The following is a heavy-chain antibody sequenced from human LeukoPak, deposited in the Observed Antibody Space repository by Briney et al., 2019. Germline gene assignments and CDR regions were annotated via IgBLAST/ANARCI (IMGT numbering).Heavy chain of an antibody. J-gene: IGHJ4*02. Sequence: SETLSLTCTLSGGSISTYYWGWIRQAPGKGLEWIGYIYHSGSTNYNPSLKSRVTISVDTSKNQFSLKLSSVTAADTAVYYCARGGGYASPIGYWGQGALVTVSS. V-gene: IGHV4-59*01. D-gene: IGHD5-12*01. CDR1: GGSISTYY. CDR2: IYHSGST. CDR3: ARGGGYASPIGY.